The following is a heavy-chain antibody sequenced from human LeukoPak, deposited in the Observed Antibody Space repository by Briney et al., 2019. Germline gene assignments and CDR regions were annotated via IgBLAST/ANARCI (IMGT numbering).Heavy chain of an antibody. D-gene: IGHD3-22*01. CDR1: GGSISSSSYY. Sequence: SETLSLTCTVSGGSISSSSYYWGWIRQPPGKGLEWIGSIYYSGSTYYNPSLKSRVTISVDTSKNQFSLKLSSVTAADTAVYYCARQNDGSYYYDSSGLNWFDPWGQGTLATVSS. J-gene: IGHJ5*02. V-gene: IGHV4-39*01. CDR3: ARQNDGSYYYDSSGLNWFDP. CDR2: IYYSGST.